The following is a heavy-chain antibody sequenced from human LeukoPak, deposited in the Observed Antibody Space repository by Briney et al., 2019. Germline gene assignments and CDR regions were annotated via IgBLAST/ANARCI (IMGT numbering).Heavy chain of an antibody. CDR1: GYTFTSYD. Sequence: ASVKVSCKASGYTFTSYDINWVRQATGQGLEWMGWMNPNSGNTGYAQKFQGRVTMTRNTSISTAYMELSSLRSEDTAVYYCARLHDFWSEDAFDIWGQGTMVTVSS. CDR3: ARLHDFWSEDAFDI. CDR2: MNPNSGNT. D-gene: IGHD3-3*01. V-gene: IGHV1-8*01. J-gene: IGHJ3*02.